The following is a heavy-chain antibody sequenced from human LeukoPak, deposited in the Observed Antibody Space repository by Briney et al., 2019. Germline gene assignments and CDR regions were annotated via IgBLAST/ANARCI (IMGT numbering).Heavy chain of an antibody. J-gene: IGHJ3*02. CDR2: ISYDGSNK. V-gene: IGHV3-30-3*01. Sequence: GRSLRLSCAASGFTFSSYAMRWVRQAPGKGLEWVAVISYDGSNKYYADSVKGRFTISRDNSKNTLYLQMNSLRAEDTAVYYCARDLAHDYGDYGAFDIWGQGTMVTVSS. CDR3: ARDLAHDYGDYGAFDI. CDR1: GFTFSSYA. D-gene: IGHD4-17*01.